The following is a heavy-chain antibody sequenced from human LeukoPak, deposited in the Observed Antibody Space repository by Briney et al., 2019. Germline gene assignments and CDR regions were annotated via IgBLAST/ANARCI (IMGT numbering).Heavy chain of an antibody. J-gene: IGHJ5*02. CDR1: GYTFTSYD. CDR2: MNPNSGNT. D-gene: IGHD3-10*01. Sequence: ASVKVSCKASGYTFTSYDINWVRQATGQGLEWMGWMNPNSGNTGYAQKFQGRVTMTRDTSTSTVYMELSSLRSEDTAVYYCARGHGPLVRPNKNWFDPWGQGTLVTVSS. V-gene: IGHV1-8*01. CDR3: ARGHGPLVRPNKNWFDP.